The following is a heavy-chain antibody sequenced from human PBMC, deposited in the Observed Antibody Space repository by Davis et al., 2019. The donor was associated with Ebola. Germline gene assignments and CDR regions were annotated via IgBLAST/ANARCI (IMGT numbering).Heavy chain of an antibody. Sequence: ASVKVSCKASGYTFTSYYMHWVRQAPGQGLEWMGIINPSGGSTSYAQKFQGRVTMTRDTSTSTVYMELSSLRSEDTAVYYCARDWGYCSSTSCSPPGYFQHWGQGTLVTVSS. V-gene: IGHV1-46*01. CDR1: GYTFTSYY. D-gene: IGHD2-2*01. CDR2: INPSGGST. CDR3: ARDWGYCSSTSCSPPGYFQH. J-gene: IGHJ1*01.